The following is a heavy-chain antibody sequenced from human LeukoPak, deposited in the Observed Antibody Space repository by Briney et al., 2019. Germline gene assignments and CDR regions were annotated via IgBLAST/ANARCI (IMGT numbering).Heavy chain of an antibody. D-gene: IGHD6-13*01. CDR3: ARSRGYFDY. V-gene: IGHV4-59*01. Sequence: KPSETLSLTCTVSGGSISSYYWSWIRQPPGKGLEWIGYIYYSGSTNYNPSLKSRVNISVDTSKNQFSLKLSSVTAADTALYYCARSRGYFDYWGQGTLVTVSS. CDR1: GGSISSYY. CDR2: IYYSGST. J-gene: IGHJ4*02.